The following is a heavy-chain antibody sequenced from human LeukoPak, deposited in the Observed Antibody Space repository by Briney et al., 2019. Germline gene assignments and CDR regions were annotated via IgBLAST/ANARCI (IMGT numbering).Heavy chain of an antibody. CDR3: ARGPSGSYYWWFDP. D-gene: IGHD1-26*01. V-gene: IGHV4-4*07. Sequence: SETLSLTCTVSGGSISSYHWSWIRQPAGKGLEWIGRIYTSGSTNYNPSLKSRVTISVDKSKNQFSLKLSSVTAADTAVYYCARGPSGSYYWWFDPWGQGTLVTVSS. CDR2: IYTSGST. J-gene: IGHJ5*02. CDR1: GGSISSYH.